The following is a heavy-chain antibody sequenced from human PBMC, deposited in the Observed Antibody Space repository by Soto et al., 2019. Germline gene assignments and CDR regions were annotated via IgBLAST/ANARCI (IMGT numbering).Heavy chain of an antibody. CDR3: ARDSRYYDILTGYYTAQSPLYFDL. CDR1: GFTFSTYS. D-gene: IGHD3-9*01. V-gene: IGHV3-48*01. J-gene: IGHJ2*01. CDR2: ISSSSSTI. Sequence: GSLRLSCAASGFTFSTYSMNWVRQAPGKGLEWVSYISSSSSTIYYADSVKGRFTISRDNAKNSLYLQMNSLRAEDTAVYYCARDSRYYDILTGYYTAQSPLYFDLWGRGTLVTVSS.